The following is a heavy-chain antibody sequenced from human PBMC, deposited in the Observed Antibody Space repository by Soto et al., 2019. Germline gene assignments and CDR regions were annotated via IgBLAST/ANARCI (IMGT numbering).Heavy chain of an antibody. Sequence: ASVKDCCKASGYTFTSYAMHWVRQAPGQRLEWMGWINAGNGNTKYSQKFQGRVTITRDTSASTAYMELSSLRSEDTAVYYCARSPLMGVAFDPWGLGTLGTVSS. CDR3: ARSPLMGVAFDP. CDR2: INAGNGNT. D-gene: IGHD2-8*01. J-gene: IGHJ5*02. CDR1: GYTFTSYA. V-gene: IGHV1-3*01.